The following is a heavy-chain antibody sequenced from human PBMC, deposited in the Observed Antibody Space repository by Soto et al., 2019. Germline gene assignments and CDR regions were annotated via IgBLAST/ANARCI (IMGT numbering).Heavy chain of an antibody. D-gene: IGHD3-22*01. CDR3: AREGTYYYDSSGYQFVDL. CDR1: GFTFSSYS. J-gene: IGHJ2*01. V-gene: IGHV3-21*01. CDR2: ISSSSSYI. Sequence: GGSLRLSCAASGFTFSSYSMNWVRQAPGKGLEWVSSISSSSSYIYYADSVKGRFTISRDNAKNSLYLQMNSLRAEDTAVYYCAREGTYYYDSSGYQFVDLWGRGTLVTVSS.